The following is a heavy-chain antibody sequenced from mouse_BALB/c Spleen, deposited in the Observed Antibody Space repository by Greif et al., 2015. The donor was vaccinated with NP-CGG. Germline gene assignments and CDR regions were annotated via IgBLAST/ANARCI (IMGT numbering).Heavy chain of an antibody. CDR1: GYTFTDYA. V-gene: IGHV1S137*01. J-gene: IGHJ4*01. CDR3: ARWSGSSPYYAMDY. CDR2: ISTYYGDA. Sequence: QVQLKQSGAELVRPGVSVKISCKGSGYTFTDYAMHWVKQSHAKSLEWIGVISTYYGDASYNQKFKGKATMTVDKSSSTAYMELARLTSEDSAIYYCARWSGSSPYYAMDYWGQGTSVTVSS. D-gene: IGHD1-1*01.